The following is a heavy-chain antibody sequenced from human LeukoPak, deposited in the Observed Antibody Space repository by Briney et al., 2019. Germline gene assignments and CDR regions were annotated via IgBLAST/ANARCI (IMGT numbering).Heavy chain of an antibody. CDR3: ARGGNYDILTGHFDY. J-gene: IGHJ4*02. Sequence: ASVKVSCKASGYTFTSYDINWVRQATGQGLEWMGWMNPNSGNTGYAQKLQGRVTMTRNTSISTAYMELSSLRSEDTAVYYCARGGNYDILTGHFDYWGRGTLVTVSS. D-gene: IGHD3-9*01. CDR2: MNPNSGNT. CDR1: GYTFTSYD. V-gene: IGHV1-8*01.